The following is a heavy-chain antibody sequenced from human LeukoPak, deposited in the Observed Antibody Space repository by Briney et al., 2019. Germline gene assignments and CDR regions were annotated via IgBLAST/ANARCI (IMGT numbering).Heavy chain of an antibody. Sequence: ASVKVSCKASGYTFTSYYMHWVRQAPGQGLEWMGIINPSGGSTSYAQKFQGRVTMTRDTSTSTVYMELSSLRSEDTAVYYCALIVVVPAADTHDAFDIWGLGTMVTVSS. J-gene: IGHJ3*02. V-gene: IGHV1-46*01. D-gene: IGHD2-2*01. CDR3: ALIVVVPAADTHDAFDI. CDR2: INPSGGST. CDR1: GYTFTSYY.